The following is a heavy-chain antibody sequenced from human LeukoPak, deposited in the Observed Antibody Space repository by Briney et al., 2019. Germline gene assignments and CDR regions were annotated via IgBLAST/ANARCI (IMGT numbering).Heavy chain of an antibody. Sequence: ASVTVSFKASGYTFTMYDINWVRQATGQGGEWMGWMNHNSGNTGYAQKFQGRVTITRKTAITTAYMELNSLRSEDTAVYYCARGDYSIYGLDFDLWGRGTLVTVSS. J-gene: IGHJ2*01. CDR1: GYTFTMYD. V-gene: IGHV1-8*01. CDR3: ARGDYSIYGLDFDL. D-gene: IGHD4-11*01. CDR2: MNHNSGNT.